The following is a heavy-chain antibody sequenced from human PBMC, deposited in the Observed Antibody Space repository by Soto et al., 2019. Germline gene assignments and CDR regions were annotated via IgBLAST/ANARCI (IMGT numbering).Heavy chain of an antibody. Sequence: SETLSLTCTVSGGSISSGDYYWSWIRQPPGKGLEWIGYIYYSGTTYTNPSLRSQVAISLDTSKNHFSLTLSSVTAADTAVYYCARGPSGDKVHDWGQGALVTVSS. J-gene: IGHJ4*02. D-gene: IGHD7-27*01. V-gene: IGHV4-30-4*01. CDR3: ARGPSGDKVHD. CDR2: IYYSGTT. CDR1: GGSISSGDYY.